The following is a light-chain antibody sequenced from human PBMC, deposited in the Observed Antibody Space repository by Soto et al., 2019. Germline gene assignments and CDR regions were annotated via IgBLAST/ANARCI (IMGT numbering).Light chain of an antibody. CDR1: STDVGGNKY. Sequence: ALAQPASVSGSPGQSITISCTGSSTDVGGNKYVSWYQQHPGKAPKLIIYEVSYRPSGVSNRFSGSKSGNTASLTISGLRAEDEADYYCSSYSTGSTLVVFGSDPHVTVL. CDR3: SSYSTGSTLVV. CDR2: EVS. J-gene: IGLJ1*01. V-gene: IGLV2-14*01.